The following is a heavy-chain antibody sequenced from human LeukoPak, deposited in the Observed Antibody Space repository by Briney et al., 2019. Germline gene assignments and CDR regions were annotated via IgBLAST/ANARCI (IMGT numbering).Heavy chain of an antibody. CDR2: INPSGGST. J-gene: IGHJ6*03. CDR1: GYAFTSYY. V-gene: IGHV1-46*01. CDR3: ATLTAMAP. Sequence: ASVKVSCKASGYAFTSYYMNWVRQAPGQGLEWMGIINPSGGSTSYAQKFQGRVTLTRDTSTSTVYMELSSLRSEDTAVYYCATLTAMAPWGKGTTVTVSS. D-gene: IGHD5-18*01.